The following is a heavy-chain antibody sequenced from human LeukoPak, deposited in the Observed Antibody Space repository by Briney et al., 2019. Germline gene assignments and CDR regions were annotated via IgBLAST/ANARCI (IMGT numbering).Heavy chain of an antibody. CDR3: AKRSDYSGNWNHFDH. J-gene: IGHJ4*02. CDR2: ISDGGGST. D-gene: IGHD4-23*01. V-gene: IGHV3-23*01. Sequence: GGSLRLSCAASGFTFNNYGMSWVRQAPGKGLEWVSAISDGGGSTYYADSVKGRFTISRDNSKNTLYLQMNSLRAEDTAVYYCAKRSDYSGNWNHFDHWGQGTLVTISS. CDR1: GFTFNNYG.